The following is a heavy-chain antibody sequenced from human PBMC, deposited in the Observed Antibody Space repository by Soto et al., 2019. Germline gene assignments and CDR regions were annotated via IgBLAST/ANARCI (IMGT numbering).Heavy chain of an antibody. J-gene: IGHJ3*02. Sequence: QVQLQQSGPGLVKPSGTLSLTCAVSGGSISSSNWWSWVRQPPGKGLEWLGEIYHSGSTNYNPSPKSRVTIAVYKSKLQCSLKLGCVTAADTAVSYCARRITMRVVVITHSDAFCISGEGAMVTVSA. CDR2: IYHSGST. CDR3: ARRITMRVVVITHSDAFCI. V-gene: IGHV4-4*02. D-gene: IGHD3-22*01. CDR1: GGSISSSNW.